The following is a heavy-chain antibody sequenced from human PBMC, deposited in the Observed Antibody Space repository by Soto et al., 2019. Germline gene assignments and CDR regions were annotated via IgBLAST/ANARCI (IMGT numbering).Heavy chain of an antibody. V-gene: IGHV4-30-2*03. D-gene: IGHD3-10*01. CDR1: GGTISSGGYS. CDR3: ARRKKGVTMVRGVIITSGYGMDV. J-gene: IGHJ6*02. Sequence: SETLSLTCSVSGGTISSGGYSGSWLRQPPGKGLEWIGYIFHSGSTYYNPSLKSRVTISVDTSKNQFSLKLSSVTAADTAVYYCARRKKGVTMVRGVIITSGYGMDVWGQGTTVT. CDR2: IFHSGST.